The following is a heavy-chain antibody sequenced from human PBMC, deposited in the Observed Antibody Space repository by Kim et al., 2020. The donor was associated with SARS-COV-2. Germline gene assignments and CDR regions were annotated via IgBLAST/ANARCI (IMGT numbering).Heavy chain of an antibody. V-gene: IGHV3-23*01. D-gene: IGHD2-2*01. J-gene: IGHJ5*01. CDR1: GFTFANFA. CDR3: AKSNVNIVVVPAAVNWFDS. Sequence: GGSLRLSCAASGFTFANFAMSWVRHTPDRGLEWVSTISVSGSNSYYADFARGRFTISRDNLKSTLYLQMDGLRGDDTATYYCAKSNVNIVVVPAAVNWFDSWCQGAPVNV. CDR2: ISVSGSNS.